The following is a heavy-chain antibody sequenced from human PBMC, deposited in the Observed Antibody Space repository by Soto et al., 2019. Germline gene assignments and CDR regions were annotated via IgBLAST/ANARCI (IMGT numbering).Heavy chain of an antibody. D-gene: IGHD3-22*01. CDR1: GGSFSGYY. CDR3: ATLGTYYYDSSGYRPFDI. CDR2: INHSGST. V-gene: IGHV4-34*01. J-gene: IGHJ3*02. Sequence: ASETLSLTCAVYGGSFSGYYWSWIRQPPGKGLEWIGEINHSGSTNYNPSLKSRVTISVDTSKNQFSLKLSSVTAADTAVYYCATLGTYYYDSSGYRPFDIWGQGTMVTVSS.